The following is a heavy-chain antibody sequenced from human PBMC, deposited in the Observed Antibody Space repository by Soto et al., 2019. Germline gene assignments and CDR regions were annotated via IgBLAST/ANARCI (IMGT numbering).Heavy chain of an antibody. CDR2: ISDTGSSH. J-gene: IGHJ4*02. V-gene: IGHV3-30*18. CDR3: AKERWGDCHDAICYCGADY. Sequence: GGSLRLSCVGSGFTFSSDGMHWVRQAPGKGLECVAVISDTGSSHYYAASVEGRFTISRENSKNTLSLHMDRLRVEDTAVYYWAKERWGDCHDAICYCGADYWGQGTQVTVSS. D-gene: IGHD2-2*01. CDR1: GFTFSSDG.